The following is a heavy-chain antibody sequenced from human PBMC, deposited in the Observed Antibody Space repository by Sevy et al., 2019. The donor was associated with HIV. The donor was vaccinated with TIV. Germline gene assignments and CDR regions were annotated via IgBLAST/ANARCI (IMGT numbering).Heavy chain of an antibody. CDR2: IWYDGNNK. Sequence: GGSLRLSCAASGFKFTNHGMHWVRQAPGKGLEWVAVIWYDGNNKYYADSVKGRFTISRDNSKNTLYLEMNSLRAEDTAVYYCTRADTMVVVVDHGMGVWGQGTAVTVSS. CDR3: TRADTMVVVVDHGMGV. V-gene: IGHV3-33*01. D-gene: IGHD3-22*01. J-gene: IGHJ6*02. CDR1: GFKFTNHG.